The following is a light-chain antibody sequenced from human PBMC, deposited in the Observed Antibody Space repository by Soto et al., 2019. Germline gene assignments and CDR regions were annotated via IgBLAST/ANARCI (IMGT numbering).Light chain of an antibody. Sequence: QSVLTQPPSVSGAPGQRVTISCTGSSSNIGAGYDVHWYQQLPGTAPKLLIYGNSNRPSGVPDRFSGSKSGTSASLAITGLQADDEADYYRQSYDSSLSVVFGGGTKLTVL. V-gene: IGLV1-40*01. CDR1: SSNIGAGYD. J-gene: IGLJ2*01. CDR3: QSYDSSLSVV. CDR2: GNS.